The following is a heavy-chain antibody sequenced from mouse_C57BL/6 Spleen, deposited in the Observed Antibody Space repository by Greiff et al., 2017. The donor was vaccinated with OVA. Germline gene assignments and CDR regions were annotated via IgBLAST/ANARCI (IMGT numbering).Heavy chain of an antibody. CDR1: GFTFTDYY. CDR3: ARYPHGSSYFDY. V-gene: IGHV7-3*01. J-gene: IGHJ2*01. Sequence: EVQLVESGGGLVQPGGSLSLSCAASGFTFTDYYMSWVRQPPGKALEWLGFIRNKANGYTTEYSASVKGRFTISRDNSQSILYLQMNALRAEDSATYYCARYPHGSSYFDYWGQGTTLTVSS. CDR2: IRNKANGYTT. D-gene: IGHD1-1*01.